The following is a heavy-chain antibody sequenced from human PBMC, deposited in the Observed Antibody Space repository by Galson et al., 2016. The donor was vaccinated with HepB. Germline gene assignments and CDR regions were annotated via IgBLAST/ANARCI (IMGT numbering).Heavy chain of an antibody. V-gene: IGHV3-30*19. CDR2: ISYDGGDK. CDR3: ARLDGGGDCPRDD. D-gene: IGHD2-21*02. J-gene: IGHJ4*02. Sequence: SLRLSCAASGFTFSRYGMHWVRQAPGKGLEWVAVISYDGGDKHYADSVKGRFTVSRDNSKNTLFLQMNSLRVEDTSVYYCARLDGGGDCPRDDWGQGTQVTVS. CDR1: GFTFSRYG.